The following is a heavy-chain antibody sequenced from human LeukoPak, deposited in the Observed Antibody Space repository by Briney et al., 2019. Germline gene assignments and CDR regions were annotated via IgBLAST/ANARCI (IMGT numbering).Heavy chain of an antibody. CDR2: IKSNADGGTP. J-gene: IGHJ4*02. Sequence: GGSLRLSCAASGFSFMNAWMIWVRQAPGKGLEWVGRIKSNADGGTPDYAAPARGRFTISRDDSKNTLYLQMNSLKTEDTAAYYCTTFYHEYSPYWGRGTLVTVSS. V-gene: IGHV3-15*01. D-gene: IGHD2/OR15-2a*01. CDR1: GFSFMNAW. CDR3: TTFYHEYSPY.